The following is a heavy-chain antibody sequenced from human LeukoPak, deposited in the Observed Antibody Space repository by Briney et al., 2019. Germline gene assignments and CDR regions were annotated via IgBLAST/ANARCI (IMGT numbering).Heavy chain of an antibody. CDR2: ISSSGSTI. CDR3: ARDGAYGSGSYYRPIHY. D-gene: IGHD3-10*01. CDR1: GFTFSSYE. J-gene: IGHJ4*02. Sequence: GGSLRLSCAASGFTFSSYEMNWVRQAPGKGLEWVSYISSSGSTIYYADSVKGRFTISRDNSKNTLYLQMNSLRAEDTAVYYCARDGAYGSGSYYRPIHYWGQGTLVTVSS. V-gene: IGHV3-48*03.